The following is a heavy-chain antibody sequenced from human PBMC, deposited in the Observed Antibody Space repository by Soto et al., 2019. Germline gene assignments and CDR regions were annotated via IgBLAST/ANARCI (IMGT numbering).Heavy chain of an antibody. D-gene: IGHD4-17*01. Sequence: GASVKVSCKASGYTFTGYYMHWVRQAPGQGIEWMGWINPNSGGTNYAQKFQGRVTMTRDTSISTAYMELSRLRSDDTAVYYCARGHYGDYAPNYYYYYGMDVWGQGTTVTVS. J-gene: IGHJ6*02. V-gene: IGHV1-2*02. CDR3: ARGHYGDYAPNYYYYYGMDV. CDR2: INPNSGGT. CDR1: GYTFTGYY.